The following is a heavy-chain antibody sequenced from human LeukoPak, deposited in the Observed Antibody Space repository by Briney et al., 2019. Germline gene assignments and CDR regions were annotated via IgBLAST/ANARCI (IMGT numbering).Heavy chain of an antibody. J-gene: IGHJ4*02. D-gene: IGHD2-2*01. CDR1: GFSFSSYW. Sequence: GESLKISCKCSGFSFSSYWLGLVRQMPRKGLEWVGIIYLTDSDTIYSLSLEGQVTISADRSISTAYLQWSSLKASDTAMYYCALSFDCSSTSCYDSWGQGTLVTVSS. CDR3: ALSFDCSSTSCYDS. CDR2: IYLTDSDT. V-gene: IGHV5-51*01.